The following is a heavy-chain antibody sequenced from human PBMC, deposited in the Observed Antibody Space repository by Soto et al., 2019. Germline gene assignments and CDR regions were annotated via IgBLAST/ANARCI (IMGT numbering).Heavy chain of an antibody. CDR2: INPNSGSK. CDR1: GYTFTGYY. CDR3: AGTITFYDFWSGYPYGRAYYYYGMDV. Sequence: ASVKVSCKASGYTFTGYYMHWVRQAPGQGLEWKGWINPNSGSKNYAQKLQGWVTMTRDTSNSTAYKEQSRLRSDDTAVYYCAGTITFYDFWSGYPYGRAYYYYGMDVWGQGTTVTVS. J-gene: IGHJ6*02. D-gene: IGHD3-3*01. V-gene: IGHV1-2*04.